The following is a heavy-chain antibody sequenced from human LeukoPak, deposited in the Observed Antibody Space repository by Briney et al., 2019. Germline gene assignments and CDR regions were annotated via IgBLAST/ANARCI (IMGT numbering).Heavy chain of an antibody. CDR1: GYTFTSYG. J-gene: IGHJ5*02. CDR2: ISGKDGHT. V-gene: IGHV1-18*04. D-gene: IGHD6-25*01. CDR3: ARDGEPGAALGGASYFWFDP. Sequence: GATVKVSCKASGYTFTSYGINWVRQAPGQGLEWMGWISGKDGHTRYAQKFQGRGTMTIDTSASTAYMELRSLTSDDTAVYYCARDGEPGAALGGASYFWFDPWGQGTLVTVSS.